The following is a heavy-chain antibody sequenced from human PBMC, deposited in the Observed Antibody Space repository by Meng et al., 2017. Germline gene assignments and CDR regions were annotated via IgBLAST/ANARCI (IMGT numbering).Heavy chain of an antibody. J-gene: IGHJ5*02. CDR2: FDPEDGET. CDR1: GYTFTELS. CDR3: ATLPRRITMVRGGWFDP. Sequence: HGQVVQAAAEVKKPGAAAMVSCKVSGYTFTELSMHWWRQAPGKGLEWMGGFDPEDGETIYAQKFQGRVTMTEDTSTDTAYMELSSLRSEDTAVYYCATLPRRITMVRGGWFDPWGQGTLVTVSS. V-gene: IGHV1-24*01. D-gene: IGHD3-10*01.